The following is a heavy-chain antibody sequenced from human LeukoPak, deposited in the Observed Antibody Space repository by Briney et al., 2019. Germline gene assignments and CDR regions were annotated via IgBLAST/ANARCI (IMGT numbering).Heavy chain of an antibody. V-gene: IGHV2-5*02. D-gene: IGHD1-26*01. J-gene: IGHJ4*02. CDR1: GFSLTTSRVG. Sequence: SGPTLVKPTETLTLTCTLSGFSLTTSRVGVGWMRQSPGKALQWLTLIYWDDDTRYRPSLGGRLAVTKDASKNQVLLTMTNADPADTGTYYCAHRPGMGAHRFDVWGQGILVTVSS. CDR2: IYWDDDT. CDR3: AHRPGMGAHRFDV.